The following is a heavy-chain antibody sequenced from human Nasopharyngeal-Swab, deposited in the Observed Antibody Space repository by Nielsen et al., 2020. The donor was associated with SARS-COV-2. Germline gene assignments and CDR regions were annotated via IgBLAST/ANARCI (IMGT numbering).Heavy chain of an antibody. Sequence: SETLSLTCAVSGGSISSSNWWRWVRQPPGKGLEWIGEIYHSGSTNYNPSLKSRVTISVDKSKNQFSLKLSSVTAADTAVYYCARASAVAGTYYYMDVWGKGTTVTVSS. CDR2: IYHSGST. CDR3: ARASAVAGTYYYMDV. V-gene: IGHV4-4*02. CDR1: GGSISSSNW. D-gene: IGHD6-19*01. J-gene: IGHJ6*03.